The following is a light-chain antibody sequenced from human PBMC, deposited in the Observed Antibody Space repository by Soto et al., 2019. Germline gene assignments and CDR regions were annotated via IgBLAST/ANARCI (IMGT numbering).Light chain of an antibody. V-gene: IGLV2-14*01. J-gene: IGLJ1*01. CDR2: EVS. CDR1: SSDVGGYNY. CDR3: SSYTTTNTYV. Sequence: QSALTQPASVSGSPGQSITISCTGTSSDVGGYNYVSWYQQHPGKAPKLMIYEVSNRPSGVSNRFSGSKSGNTASLTISGLQADDEAEYYCSSYTTTNTYVFGSGTKVTVL.